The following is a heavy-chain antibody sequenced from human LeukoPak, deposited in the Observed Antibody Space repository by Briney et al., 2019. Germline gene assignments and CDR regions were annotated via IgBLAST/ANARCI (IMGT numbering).Heavy chain of an antibody. Sequence: GGSLRLSCAASGFTFSSYGMHWVRQAPGKGLEWVAVISYDGSNKYYADSVKGRFTISRDNSKNTLYLQMNSLRAEDTAVYYCAKDQGTVRGVINHGMDVWGKGTTVTVSS. CDR3: AKDQGTVRGVINHGMDV. D-gene: IGHD3-10*01. CDR2: ISYDGSNK. V-gene: IGHV3-30*18. J-gene: IGHJ6*04. CDR1: GFTFSSYG.